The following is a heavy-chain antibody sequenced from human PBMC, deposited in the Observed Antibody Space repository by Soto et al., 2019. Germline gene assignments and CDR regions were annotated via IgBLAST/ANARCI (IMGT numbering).Heavy chain of an antibody. Sequence: GGSLRLSCAASAFDFTTYTMHWVRQAPGKRLEWVAFISYDGSNKRYVDSVKGRFTISRDNPGNMLYLQMNSLRSEDTAVYYCARVASTHNIPGLWFDSWGQGTLVTVSS. CDR3: ARVASTHNIPGLWFDS. D-gene: IGHD1-20*01. J-gene: IGHJ5*01. CDR1: AFDFTTYT. V-gene: IGHV3-30-3*01. CDR2: ISYDGSNK.